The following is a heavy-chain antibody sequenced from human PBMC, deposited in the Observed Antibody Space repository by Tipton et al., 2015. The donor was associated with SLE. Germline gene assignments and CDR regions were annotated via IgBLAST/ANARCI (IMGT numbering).Heavy chain of an antibody. D-gene: IGHD6-13*01. J-gene: IGHJ4*02. Sequence: LRLSCAVYGGSFSGYYWSWIRQPPGKGLEWIGEINHSGSTNYNPSLKSRFTISVDTSKNQSSLKLSSVTAADTAVYYCARFGVAAAGRGKDWCQGTLVTVSS. CDR2: INHSGST. CDR1: GGSFSGYY. CDR3: ARFGVAAAGRGKD. V-gene: IGHV4-34*01.